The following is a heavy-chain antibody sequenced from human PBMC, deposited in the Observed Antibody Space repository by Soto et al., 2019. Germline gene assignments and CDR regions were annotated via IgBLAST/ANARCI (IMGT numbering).Heavy chain of an antibody. Sequence: QVQLQESGPGLVKPSETLSLTCTVSGGSMSTNYWSWIRQPPGKGLEWIGYINYSGSIKYHPSLKSRVTIGVDTSKNQFSLNLSSVTAADTAVYYCARQQTFGGANDALDIWGPGTKVIVSS. CDR1: GGSMSTNY. D-gene: IGHD3-16*01. J-gene: IGHJ3*02. V-gene: IGHV4-59*08. CDR3: ARQQTFGGANDALDI. CDR2: INYSGSI.